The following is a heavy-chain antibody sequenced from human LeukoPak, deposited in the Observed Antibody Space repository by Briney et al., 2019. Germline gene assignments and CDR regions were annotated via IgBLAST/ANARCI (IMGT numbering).Heavy chain of an antibody. CDR2: ISYDGSNK. CDR1: GFTFTSYA. D-gene: IGHD3-22*01. CDR3: ARSACYDVVISAFDI. J-gene: IGHJ3*02. V-gene: IGHV3-30-3*01. Sequence: GRSLRLSCAASGFTFTSYAMHWVRQAPGKGLEWVAVISYDGSNKYYADSVKGRFTISRDNSKNTLYLQMNSLRAEDTAVYYCARSACYDVVISAFDIWGQGTMVTVSS.